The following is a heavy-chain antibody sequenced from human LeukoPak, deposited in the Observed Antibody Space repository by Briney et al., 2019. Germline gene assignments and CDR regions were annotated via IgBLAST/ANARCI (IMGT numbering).Heavy chain of an antibody. CDR3: AKSNGYGLVDI. V-gene: IGHV4-39*07. D-gene: IGHD3-10*01. Sequence: SETLSLTCTVSGGSISSYYWGWIRQPPGKGLEWIGNIFYSGSTYYSPSLKSRVTISLDKSRNQFSLKLNSVTAADTAVYYCAKSNGYGLVDIWGQGTMVTVSS. CDR2: IFYSGST. CDR1: GGSISSYY. J-gene: IGHJ3*02.